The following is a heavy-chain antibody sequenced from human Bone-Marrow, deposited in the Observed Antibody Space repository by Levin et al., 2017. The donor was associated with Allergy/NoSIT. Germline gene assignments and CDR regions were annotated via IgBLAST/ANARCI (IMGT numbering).Heavy chain of an antibody. J-gene: IGHJ4*02. CDR2: MNPNSGNT. Sequence: GESLKISCKASGYTFTSYDINWVRQATGQGLEWMGWMNPNSGNTGYAQKFQGRVTMTRNTSISTAYMELSSLRSEDTAVYYCARGSTYGDYEDYWGQGTLVTVSS. D-gene: IGHD4-17*01. CDR1: GYTFTSYD. CDR3: ARGSTYGDYEDY. V-gene: IGHV1-8*01.